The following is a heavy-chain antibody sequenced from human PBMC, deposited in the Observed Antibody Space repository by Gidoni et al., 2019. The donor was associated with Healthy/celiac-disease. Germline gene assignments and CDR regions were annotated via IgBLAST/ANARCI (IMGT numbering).Heavy chain of an antibody. CDR3: ARKVAGKLNWFDP. CDR1: GGSISSGGYY. J-gene: IGHJ5*02. CDR2: IYYSGST. Sequence: QVQLQESGPGLVKPSQTLSLTCPFSGGSISSGGYYWSWIRQHPGKGLEWIGYIYYSGSTYYNPSLKSRVTISVDTSKNQFSLKLSSVTAADTAVYYCARKVAGKLNWFDPWGQGTLVTVSS. D-gene: IGHD6-19*01. V-gene: IGHV4-31*03.